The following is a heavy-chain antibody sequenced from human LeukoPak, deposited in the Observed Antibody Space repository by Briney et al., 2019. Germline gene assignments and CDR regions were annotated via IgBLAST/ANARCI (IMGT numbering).Heavy chain of an antibody. CDR1: GFTFSSYG. D-gene: IGHD4-17*01. J-gene: IGHJ4*02. CDR2: IYHRGNT. CDR3: ARESPRSTVTTRFDY. V-gene: IGHV4-31*02. Sequence: LRLSCAASGFTFSSYGMHWIRQLPGKGLEWIGYIYHRGNTHYNPSLKSRITMSVDTSKSQISLKLSSVTAADTAVYYCARESPRSTVTTRFDYWGQGSLVTVSS.